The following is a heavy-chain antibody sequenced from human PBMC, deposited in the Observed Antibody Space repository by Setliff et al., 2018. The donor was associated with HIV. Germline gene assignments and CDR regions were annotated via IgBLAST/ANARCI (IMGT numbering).Heavy chain of an antibody. V-gene: IGHV4-31*01. D-gene: IGHD1-7*01. CDR1: GGSISSGGYY. CDR3: ARGDGTKYYYYYYMDV. CDR2: SYYSGSA. Sequence: SETLSLTCSVSGGSISSGGYYWSWIRQHPGKGLEWIGYSYYSGSANYNPSLKGLVTISVDTSKNQFSLKLSSVAAADTAVYYCARGDGTKYYYYYYMDVWGKGTTVTVSS. J-gene: IGHJ6*03.